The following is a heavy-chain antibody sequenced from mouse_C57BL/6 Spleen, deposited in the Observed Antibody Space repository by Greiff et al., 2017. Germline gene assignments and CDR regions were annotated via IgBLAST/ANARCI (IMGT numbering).Heavy chain of an antibody. CDR2: ISSGSSTI. D-gene: IGHD1-1*01. CDR3: AREDFITTVVAAYYAMDY. J-gene: IGHJ4*01. Sequence: EVKLVESGGGLVKPGGSLKLSCAASGFTFSDYGMHWVRQAPEKGLEWVAYISSGSSTIYYADTVKGRFTITRDNAKNTLFLQMTSLRSEDTAMYYCAREDFITTVVAAYYAMDYWGQGTSVTVSS. V-gene: IGHV5-17*01. CDR1: GFTFSDYG.